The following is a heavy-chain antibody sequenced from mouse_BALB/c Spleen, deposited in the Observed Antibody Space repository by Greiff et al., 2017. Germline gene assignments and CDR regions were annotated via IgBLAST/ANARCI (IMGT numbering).Heavy chain of an antibody. CDR1: GYAFSSYW. J-gene: IGHJ4*01. CDR3: ARGEGAMDY. Sequence: QVHVKQSGAELVRPGSSVKISCKASGYAFSSYWMNWVKQRPGQGLEWIGQIYPGDGDTNYNGKFKGKATLTADKSSSTAYMQLSSLTSEDSAVYYCARGEGAMDYWGQGTSVTVSS. CDR2: IYPGDGDT. V-gene: IGHV1-80*01.